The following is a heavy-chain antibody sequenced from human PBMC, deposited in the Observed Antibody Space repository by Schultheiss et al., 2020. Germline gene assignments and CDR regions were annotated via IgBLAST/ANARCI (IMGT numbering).Heavy chain of an antibody. CDR2: IYYSGST. CDR3: AKDSHQSGYYYYFDY. J-gene: IGHJ4*02. Sequence: SETLSLTCAVYGGSFSGYYWSWIRQPPGKGLEWIGYIYYSGSTKYNPSLKSRVTISADTSKNQFSLKLSSVTAEDTAVYYCAKDSHQSGYYYYFDYWGQGTLVTVSS. D-gene: IGHD3-22*01. V-gene: IGHV4-34*11. CDR1: GGSFSGYY.